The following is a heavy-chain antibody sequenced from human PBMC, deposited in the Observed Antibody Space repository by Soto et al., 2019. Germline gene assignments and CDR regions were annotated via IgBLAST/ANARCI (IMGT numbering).Heavy chain of an antibody. J-gene: IGHJ3*01. CDR1: GGSISSTSYY. CDR2: IYYNGAT. CDR3: AKESRSSSDTSGPQ. Sequence: PSETLSLTCTVSGGSISSTSYYWGWVRQPPGKGLEWIGTIYYNGATKQNPSLQSRLTISVDTSKNQFSLKLSSVTAADTAVYYCAKESRSSSDTSGPQWGQGTMVTVSS. D-gene: IGHD3-22*01. V-gene: IGHV4-39*01.